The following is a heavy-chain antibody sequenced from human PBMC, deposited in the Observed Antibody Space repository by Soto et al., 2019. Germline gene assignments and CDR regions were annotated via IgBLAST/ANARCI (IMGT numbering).Heavy chain of an antibody. V-gene: IGHV3-21*01. CDR3: ARVEQLQPYYYGMDV. Sequence: GGSLRLSCAASGFTFSSYSMNWVRQAPGKGLEWVSSISSSSSYIYYADSVKGRFTISRDNAKNSLYLQMNSLRAEDTAVYYCARVEQLQPYYYGMDVWGQGTTVTVSS. D-gene: IGHD6-6*01. CDR2: ISSSSSYI. J-gene: IGHJ6*02. CDR1: GFTFSSYS.